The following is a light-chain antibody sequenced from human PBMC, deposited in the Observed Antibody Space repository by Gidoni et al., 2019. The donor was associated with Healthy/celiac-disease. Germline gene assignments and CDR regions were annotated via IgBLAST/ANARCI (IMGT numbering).Light chain of an antibody. J-gene: IGKJ5*01. CDR3: QQYDNLPPT. V-gene: IGKV1-33*01. CDR1: QDISNY. CDR2: DAS. Sequence: IQMTQSPSSLSASVGDRVTITCQASQDISNYLNWYQQKPGKAPKLLIYDASNLETGVPSRFSGSGSGTDFTFTIRSLQPEDIATYYCQQYDNLPPTVGQGTRLEIK.